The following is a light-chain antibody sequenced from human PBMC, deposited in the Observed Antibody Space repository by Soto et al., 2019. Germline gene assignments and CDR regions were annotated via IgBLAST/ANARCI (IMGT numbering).Light chain of an antibody. J-gene: IGKJ2*01. Sequence: DIQMTQSPSSLSASVGDRGTITCRASQSISSDLHWYQQRPGKAPKLLISAAYILQSGVPSRFSGSGSGTDFTLTISNLQPEDFATYFCQQSFNPPYTFGQGTKVEIK. CDR1: QSISSD. CDR3: QQSFNPPYT. V-gene: IGKV1-39*01. CDR2: AAY.